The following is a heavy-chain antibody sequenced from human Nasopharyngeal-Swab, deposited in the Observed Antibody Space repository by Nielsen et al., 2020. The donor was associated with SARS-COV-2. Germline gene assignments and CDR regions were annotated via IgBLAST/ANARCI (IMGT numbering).Heavy chain of an antibody. CDR2: INSDGRTT. V-gene: IGHV3-74*01. Sequence: GESLKIPCAASGFTLSSHWMHWVRQAPGKGLLWVSRINSDGRTTSYADSVKGRFTISRDNAKNTLYLQMNSLRAEDTAVYYCVRGAGGNYYGVDYWGQGTLVTVSS. J-gene: IGHJ4*02. D-gene: IGHD1-26*01. CDR3: VRGAGGNYYGVDY. CDR1: GFTLSSHW.